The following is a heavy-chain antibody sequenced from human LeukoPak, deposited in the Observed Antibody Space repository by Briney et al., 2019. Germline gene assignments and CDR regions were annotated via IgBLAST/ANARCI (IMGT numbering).Heavy chain of an antibody. Sequence: GGSLRLSCAASGFSFSTYWMHWVRQVPGTGLVWVSRTNTDGSITDYADSVKGRFTISRDDAKDTLYLQMNSLRPEDMAVYYCGRDLGGRGGAWGQGTLVTVSS. V-gene: IGHV3-74*01. D-gene: IGHD1-26*01. CDR3: GRDLGGRGGA. CDR2: TNTDGSIT. CDR1: GFSFSTYW. J-gene: IGHJ5*02.